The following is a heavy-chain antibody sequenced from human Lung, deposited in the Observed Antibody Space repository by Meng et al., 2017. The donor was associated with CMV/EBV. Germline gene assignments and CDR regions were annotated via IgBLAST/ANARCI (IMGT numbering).Heavy chain of an antibody. CDR1: GYTFTSYG. J-gene: IGHJ4*02. V-gene: IGHV1-18*01. Sequence: ASLKVSCKASGYTFTSYGISWARQAPGQGLEWMGWISAYNGNTNYAQKLQGRVTMTTDTSTSTAYMELRSLRSDDTAVYYCARNRYCSSTSSYFDYWGQGTXVTVYS. CDR2: ISAYNGNT. D-gene: IGHD2-2*01. CDR3: ARNRYCSSTSSYFDY.